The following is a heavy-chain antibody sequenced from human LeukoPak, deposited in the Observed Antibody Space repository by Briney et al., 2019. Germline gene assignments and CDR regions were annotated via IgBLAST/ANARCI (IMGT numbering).Heavy chain of an antibody. V-gene: IGHV3-66*01. J-gene: IGHJ3*02. CDR1: GFNVSTKY. Sequence: GGSLRLSCAASGFNVSTKYMSWVRQAPGKGLEWVSIFYSGGDSTSYADSVKGRFIISRDNSKNILYLQMNNLRPEDTAVYYCARERYCGGDCYSFAFDIWGQGTMVTVSS. D-gene: IGHD2-21*02. CDR3: ARERYCGGDCYSFAFDI. CDR2: FYSGGDST.